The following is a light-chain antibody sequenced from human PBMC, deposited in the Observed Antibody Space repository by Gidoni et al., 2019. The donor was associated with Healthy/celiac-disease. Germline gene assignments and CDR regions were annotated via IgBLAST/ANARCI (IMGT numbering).Light chain of an antibody. Sequence: DIVMTQSPATLSVSPGERATLSCRASQSGSSNLAWYQQKPGQAPRLLIYGASTRATGIPAKFSGSGSGTEFTLTISSLQSEDFAVYYCQQYNNWPPWTFGQGTKVEIK. CDR2: GAS. V-gene: IGKV3-15*01. J-gene: IGKJ1*01. CDR3: QQYNNWPPWT. CDR1: QSGSSN.